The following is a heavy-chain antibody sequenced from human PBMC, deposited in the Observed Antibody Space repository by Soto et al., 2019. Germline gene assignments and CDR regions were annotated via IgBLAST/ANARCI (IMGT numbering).Heavy chain of an antibody. J-gene: IGHJ4*02. CDR1: GFTVSNNY. D-gene: IGHD7-27*01. Sequence: EVQLVESGGALVQPGGSLRLSCAASGFTVSNNYMSWVRQAPGKGLEWVSLIYSGGTTSYADSVKGRFTISRDSSKKTLNHQMNSLRAEDTAVYYCARNSGSKLGPRTAGEGHWGQGTLVTVSS. V-gene: IGHV3-66*01. CDR2: IYSGGTT. CDR3: ARNSGSKLGPRTAGEGH.